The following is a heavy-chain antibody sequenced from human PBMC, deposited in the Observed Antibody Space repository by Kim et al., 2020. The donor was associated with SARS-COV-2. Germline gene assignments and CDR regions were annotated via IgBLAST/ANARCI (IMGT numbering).Heavy chain of an antibody. CDR3: AREDSKQGFGTSSFDI. CDR1: GYTFSNYG. J-gene: IGHJ3*02. D-gene: IGHD3-16*01. Sequence: ASVKVSCEASGYTFSNYGIHWLRQAPGQTLEWMGWIKVDNGKANYAQNFQGRVTITRDTFATTAYMGLTSLTSEDTAVYYCAREDSKQGFGTSSFDIWGQ. CDR2: IKVDNGKA. V-gene: IGHV1-3*01.